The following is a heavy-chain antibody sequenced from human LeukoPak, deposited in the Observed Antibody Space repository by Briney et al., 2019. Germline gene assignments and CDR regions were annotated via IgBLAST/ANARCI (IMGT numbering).Heavy chain of an antibody. Sequence: SETLSLTCTVSGGSIISSSHYWAWIRRPPGKGLEWIGSIYYTGGTFYSPSLKSRASISVDTSKNQFSLKLSSVTAADTSVYFCAKEEASAADYWGQGTLVTVSS. D-gene: IGHD6-13*01. V-gene: IGHV4-39*01. J-gene: IGHJ4*02. CDR1: GGSIISSSHY. CDR3: AKEEASAADY. CDR2: IYYTGGT.